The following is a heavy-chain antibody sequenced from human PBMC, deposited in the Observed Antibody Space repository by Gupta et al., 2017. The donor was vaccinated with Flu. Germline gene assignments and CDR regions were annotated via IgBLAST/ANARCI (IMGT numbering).Heavy chain of an antibody. J-gene: IGHJ4*02. CDR1: DGSISTYY. CDR2: VYWSGGP. V-gene: IGHV4-59*01. CDR3: ARDSGAGYYFDY. D-gene: IGHD1-26*01. Sequence: QVQLQESGPGLVKPSETLSLTCTVSDGSISTYYWTWIRQPPGKGLEWISYVYWSGGPNYHPSLKSRVTISIDTAKKQFSLNLNSVTAADTAVYYCARDSGAGYYFDYWGQGVQVTVSS.